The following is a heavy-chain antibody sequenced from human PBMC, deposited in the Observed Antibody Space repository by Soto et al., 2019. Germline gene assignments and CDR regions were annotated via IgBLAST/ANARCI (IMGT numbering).Heavy chain of an antibody. CDR3: ARDPPPPDY. CDR2: ISAYNGNT. CDR1: GYTFASYA. V-gene: IGHV1-18*01. J-gene: IGHJ4*02. Sequence: VQLVHSGAEVKKPGASVKDSCKASGYTFASYATSWLRQAPGQGLEWMGWISAYNGNTNYAQQLQGQVTMTTDTSTSTAYMALRSLRSDDTAVYYCARDPPPPDYWGQGTLVTCSS.